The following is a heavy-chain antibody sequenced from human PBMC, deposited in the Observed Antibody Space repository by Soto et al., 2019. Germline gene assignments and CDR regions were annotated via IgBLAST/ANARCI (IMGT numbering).Heavy chain of an antibody. CDR2: IIPIFGTA. Sequence: QVQLVQSGAEVKKPGSAVKVSCQASAGTFSSYAISWVRQSPGQGLEWMGGIIPIFGTANYAQKFQGRVTITADESTSTAYMELSSLRAEDMAVYYCARSQTYSPWYYFDYWGQGTLVTVSS. V-gene: IGHV1-69*12. CDR1: AGTFSSYA. D-gene: IGHD2-21*01. CDR3: ARSQTYSPWYYFDY. J-gene: IGHJ4*02.